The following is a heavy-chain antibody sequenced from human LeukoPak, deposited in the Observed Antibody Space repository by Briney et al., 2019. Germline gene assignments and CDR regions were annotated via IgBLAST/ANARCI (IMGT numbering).Heavy chain of an antibody. CDR3: ASTVTTDPYYFDY. V-gene: IGHV3-7*01. J-gene: IGHJ4*02. CDR2: IKEDGGEK. D-gene: IGHD4-17*01. Sequence: GGSLRLSCAVSGFTFSSYWMTWVRQAPGKGLEWVAIIKEDGGEKYYVDSVKGRFTVSRDNAKNSLFLQMNSLRAEDTAVYYCASTVTTDPYYFDYWGQGTLVTVSS. CDR1: GFTFSSYW.